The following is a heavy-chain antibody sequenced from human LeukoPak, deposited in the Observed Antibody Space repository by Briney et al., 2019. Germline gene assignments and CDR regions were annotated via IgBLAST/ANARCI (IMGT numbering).Heavy chain of an antibody. CDR2: INPNNGGT. CDR3: ARRHSDYLYYSY. Sequence: EASVKVSFKASGYTFTGNYIHWVRQAPGQGLEWMGWINPNNGGTNYPQKFQGRVTMTRDTSNSTAYMELSRLTSDDTAVYYCARRHSDYLYYSYWGQGILVTVPS. J-gene: IGHJ4*02. V-gene: IGHV1-2*02. D-gene: IGHD3-16*02. CDR1: GYTFTGNY.